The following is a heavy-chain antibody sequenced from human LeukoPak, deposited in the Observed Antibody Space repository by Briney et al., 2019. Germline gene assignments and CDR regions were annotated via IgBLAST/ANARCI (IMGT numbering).Heavy chain of an antibody. V-gene: IGHV3-7*01. Sequence: GGSLRLSCAASGFTFSSYWMSWVRQAPGKGLEWVANIKQDGREKYYEDSVKGRFTISRDNAKTSLYLQMNSLRAEDTAVYYCAGDHVLEYSSGWSYYFDYWGQGTLVTVSS. CDR3: AGDHVLEYSSGWSYYFDY. J-gene: IGHJ4*02. CDR2: IKQDGREK. D-gene: IGHD6-19*01. CDR1: GFTFSSYW.